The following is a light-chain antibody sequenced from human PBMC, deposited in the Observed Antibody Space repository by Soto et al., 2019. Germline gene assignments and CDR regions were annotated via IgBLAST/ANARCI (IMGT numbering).Light chain of an antibody. J-gene: IGKJ5*01. Sequence: ASPQSKGALSLSPGKVATLSCRRSQSVSSSYLAWYQQKPGQAPRFLIYAGSNRATGMPARFSGSGSGRDFTLTISSLEPEDFAVYYCQQRYNWPITFGQGTRLEIK. V-gene: IGKV3D-20*02. CDR2: AGS. CDR1: QSVSSSY. CDR3: QQRYNWPIT.